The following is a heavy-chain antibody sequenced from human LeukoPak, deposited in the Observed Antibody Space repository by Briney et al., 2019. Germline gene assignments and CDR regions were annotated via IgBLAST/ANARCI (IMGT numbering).Heavy chain of an antibody. CDR1: GFSFSNYA. J-gene: IGHJ4*02. Sequence: GGSLRLSCVPSGFSFSNYAMSWVRQAPGKGLEWVSSISGSGGSTHYADSVKGRFTISRDNSKNALYLQMNSLRVEDTAVYYCAIDPNWGTHSWGQGVLVTVSS. V-gene: IGHV3-23*01. CDR2: ISGSGGST. D-gene: IGHD7-27*01. CDR3: AIDPNWGTHS.